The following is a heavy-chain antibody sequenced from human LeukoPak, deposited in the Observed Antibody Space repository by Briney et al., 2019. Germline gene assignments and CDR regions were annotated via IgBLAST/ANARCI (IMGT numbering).Heavy chain of an antibody. CDR3: ARDSGVGGEEKFDP. Sequence: SETLSLTCTVSGGSISSSSYYWGWIRQPPGKGLDWIGRIYTSGSTNYNPSLKSRVTMSVDTSKNQFSLNLSSVTAADTAVYYCARDSGVGGEEKFDPWGQGTLVTVSS. V-gene: IGHV4-39*07. D-gene: IGHD3-10*01. J-gene: IGHJ5*02. CDR2: IYTSGST. CDR1: GGSISSSSYY.